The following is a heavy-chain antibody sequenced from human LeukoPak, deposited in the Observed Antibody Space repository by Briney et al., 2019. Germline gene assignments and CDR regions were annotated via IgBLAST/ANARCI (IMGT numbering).Heavy chain of an antibody. CDR1: GFTVSSNY. CDR2: IYIGGST. V-gene: IGHV3-66*01. D-gene: IGHD4-11*01. Sequence: QPGGSLSLCCAAFGFTVSSNYMSWVRQAQGKGVEWVSIIYIGGSTYYADSVKGRFTISRDNSKNTLYLQMNSLRAEDTAVYYCAGRTIEVTIDYWGQGTLVTVSS. J-gene: IGHJ4*02. CDR3: AGRTIEVTIDY.